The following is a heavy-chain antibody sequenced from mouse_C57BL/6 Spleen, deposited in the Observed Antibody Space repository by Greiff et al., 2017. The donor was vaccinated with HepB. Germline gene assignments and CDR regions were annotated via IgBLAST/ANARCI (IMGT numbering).Heavy chain of an antibody. CDR3: AKSGHDDYDGFAY. Sequence: VQLQQPGAELVMPGASVKLSCKASGYTFTSYWMHWVKQRPGQGLEWIGEIDPSDSYTNYNQKFKGKSTMTVDKSSRTAYMQLSSLTSEDSADYCGAKSGHDDYDGFAYWGQGTLVTVSA. D-gene: IGHD2-4*01. J-gene: IGHJ3*01. CDR2: IDPSDSYT. CDR1: GYTFTSYW. V-gene: IGHV1-69*01.